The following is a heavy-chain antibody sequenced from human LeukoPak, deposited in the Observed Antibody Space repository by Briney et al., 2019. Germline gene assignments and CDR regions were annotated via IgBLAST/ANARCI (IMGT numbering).Heavy chain of an antibody. D-gene: IGHD1-26*01. CDR1: GYALTELS. J-gene: IGHJ4*02. CDR3: ARDAQRRIVVGATTGGY. V-gene: IGHV1-18*01. Sequence: ASVKVSCKVSGYALTELSMHWVRQAPGKGLEWMGWISAYNGNTNYAQKLQGRVTMTTDTSTSTAYMELRSLRSDDTAVYYCARDAQRRIVVGATTGGYWGQGTLVTVSS. CDR2: ISAYNGNT.